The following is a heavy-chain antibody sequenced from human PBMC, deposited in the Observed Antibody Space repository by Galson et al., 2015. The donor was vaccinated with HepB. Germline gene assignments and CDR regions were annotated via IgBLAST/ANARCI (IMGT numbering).Heavy chain of an antibody. CDR1: GITLNVYS. D-gene: IGHD2-15*01. Sequence: SLRLSYAASGITLNVYSINWVRQAPGKGLEWVSSINSNGRTIYYADSVKGRFTISRDNAKNSVSLDMDSLRVDDTAVYYCARDWGSRTSGYIDYWGPGTLVTVSS. CDR3: ARDWGSRTSGYIDY. CDR2: INSNGRTI. J-gene: IGHJ4*02. V-gene: IGHV3-21*01.